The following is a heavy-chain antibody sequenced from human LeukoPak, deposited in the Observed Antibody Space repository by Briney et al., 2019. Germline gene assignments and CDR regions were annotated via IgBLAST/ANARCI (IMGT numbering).Heavy chain of an antibody. CDR2: IYYSGST. Sequence: SETLSLTCTVSGGSISSSSYYWGWIRQPPGKGLEWIGSIYYSGSTYYNPSLRSRATISVDTSKNQFSLKLSSVTAADTAVYYCVRRGVQGVIIADNWFDPWGQGTLVTVSS. D-gene: IGHD3-10*01. V-gene: IGHV4-39*01. J-gene: IGHJ5*02. CDR3: VRRGVQGVIIADNWFDP. CDR1: GGSISSSSYY.